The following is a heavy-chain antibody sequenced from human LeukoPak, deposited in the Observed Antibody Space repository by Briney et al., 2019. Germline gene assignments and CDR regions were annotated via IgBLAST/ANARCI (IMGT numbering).Heavy chain of an antibody. CDR3: ASVLESKRHYDILTGQSMGINAFDI. CDR2: INPNSGGT. D-gene: IGHD3-9*01. CDR1: GYTFTGYY. J-gene: IGHJ3*02. Sequence: ASVKVSCKASGYTFTGYYMHWVRQAPGRGLEWMGWINPNSGGTNYAQKFQGRVTMTRDTSISTAYMELSRLRSDDTAVYYCASVLESKRHYDILTGQSMGINAFDIWGQGTMVTVSS. V-gene: IGHV1-2*02.